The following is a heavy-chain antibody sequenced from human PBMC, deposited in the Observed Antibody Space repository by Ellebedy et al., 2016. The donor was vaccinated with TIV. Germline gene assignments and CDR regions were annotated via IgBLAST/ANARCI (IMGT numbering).Heavy chain of an antibody. J-gene: IGHJ3*01. CDR2: ISTIGTTI. D-gene: IGHD3-16*01. Sequence: GESLKISCAASGFTFSDYELNWVRQAPGRGLEWISYISTIGTTIDPSDSVKGRFTISRDNAKNSLFLQMNSLRAEDTAVYYCARGDAYDAFDVWGQGTMVTVSS. V-gene: IGHV3-48*03. CDR3: ARGDAYDAFDV. CDR1: GFTFSDYE.